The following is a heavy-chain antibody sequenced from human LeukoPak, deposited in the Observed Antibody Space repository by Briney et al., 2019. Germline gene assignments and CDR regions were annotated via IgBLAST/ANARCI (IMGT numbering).Heavy chain of an antibody. J-gene: IGHJ6*03. CDR3: AREGHSYGFYYYYYTDV. CDR1: GGSISSSSYY. D-gene: IGHD5-18*01. Sequence: SETLSLTCTVSGGSISSSSYYWGWLRQPPGKGLEWIGSMYYSGSTYYNPSLKSRVTISVDTSKNQFSLKLSSVTATDTAVYYCAREGHSYGFYYYYYTDVWGKGTTVTVSS. CDR2: MYYSGST. V-gene: IGHV4-39*07.